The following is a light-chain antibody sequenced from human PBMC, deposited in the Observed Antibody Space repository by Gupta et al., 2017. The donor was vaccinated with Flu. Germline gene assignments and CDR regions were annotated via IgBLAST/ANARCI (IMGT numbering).Light chain of an antibody. V-gene: IGKV1-5*03. CDR2: KTS. J-gene: IGKJ1*01. CDR1: QNISPW. CDR3: QQYHNYWT. Sequence: VGDRVNITCRASQNISPWLAWFQQKPGKAPKLLIYKTSNLESRVPSRFSGSGSGTEFTLTISSLQPDDCATYFCQQYHNYWTFGQGTKVEIK.